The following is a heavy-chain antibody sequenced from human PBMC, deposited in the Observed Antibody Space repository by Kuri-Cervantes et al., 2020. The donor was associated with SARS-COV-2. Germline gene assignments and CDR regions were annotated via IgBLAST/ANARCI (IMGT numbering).Heavy chain of an antibody. D-gene: IGHD3-9*01. V-gene: IGHV4-39*01. CDR2: IYYSGST. CDR3: ARQVDYDILTYYGMDV. CDR1: GGSISSSSYY. J-gene: IGHJ6*02. Sequence: ESLKISCTVSGGSISSSSYYWGWIRQPPGKGLEWIGSIYYSGSTYYNPSLKSRVTISVDTSKNQFSLKLSSVTAADTAVYYCARQVDYDILTYYGMDVWGQGTTVTVSS.